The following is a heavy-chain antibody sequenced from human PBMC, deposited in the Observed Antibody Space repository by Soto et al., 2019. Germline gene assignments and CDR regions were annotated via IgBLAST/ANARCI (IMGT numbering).Heavy chain of an antibody. CDR1: GFTFSSYG. CDR3: VRADKTQVSDYGDHAFDY. Sequence: VGSLRLSCAASGFTFSSYGMHWVRQAPGKGLEWVAVIWYDGSNKYYADSVKGRFTISRDNSKNTLYLQMNSLRAEDTAVYYCVRADKTQVSDYGDHAFDYWGQGTLVTVSS. D-gene: IGHD4-17*01. J-gene: IGHJ4*02. CDR2: IWYDGSNK. V-gene: IGHV3-33*01.